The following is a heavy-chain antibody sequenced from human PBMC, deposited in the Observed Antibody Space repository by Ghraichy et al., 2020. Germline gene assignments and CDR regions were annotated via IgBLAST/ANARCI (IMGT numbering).Heavy chain of an antibody. CDR3: ARGVGARGSNLDF. V-gene: IGHV1-18*01. J-gene: IGHJ4*02. CDR2: ISVSNGHT. CDR1: GYTFTTYG. Sequence: SVKVSCKASGYTFTTYGITWVRQAPGQGLEWMGWISVSNGHTDYAQKVQGRVTMTTDTSTSTAYMELRSLTSDDTAVYSCARGVGARGSNLDFWGQGTLVTVSS. D-gene: IGHD1-26*01.